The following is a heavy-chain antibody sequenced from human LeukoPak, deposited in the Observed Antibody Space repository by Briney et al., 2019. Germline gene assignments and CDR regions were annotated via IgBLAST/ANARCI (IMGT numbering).Heavy chain of an antibody. CDR3: ARDTSGYRGY. V-gene: IGHV3-30-3*01. CDR1: GFTFSSYA. D-gene: IGHD3-10*01. J-gene: IGHJ4*02. CDR2: ISYDGSNK. Sequence: PGRSLRLSCVASGFTFSSYAMHWVRQAPGKGLEWVAVISYDGSNKYYADSVKGRFTISRDNSKNTLYLQMNSLRAEDTAVYYCARDTSGYRGYWGQGTLVTVSS.